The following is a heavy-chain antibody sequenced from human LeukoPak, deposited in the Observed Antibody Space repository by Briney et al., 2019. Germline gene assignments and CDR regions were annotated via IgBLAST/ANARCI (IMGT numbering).Heavy chain of an antibody. CDR1: GFTFGDYA. V-gene: IGHV3-49*03. CDR3: TRATSSSWYEIFASAFDI. Sequence: PGGSLRLSCTASGFTFGDYAMSWFRQAPGKGLEWVGFIRSKAYGGTTEYAASVKGRFTISRDDSKSIAYLQMNSLKTEDTAVYYCTRATSSSWYEIFASAFDIWGQGTMVTVSS. J-gene: IGHJ3*02. D-gene: IGHD6-13*01. CDR2: IRSKAYGGTT.